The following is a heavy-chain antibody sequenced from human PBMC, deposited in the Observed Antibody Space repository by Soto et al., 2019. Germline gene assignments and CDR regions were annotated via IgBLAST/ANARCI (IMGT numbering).Heavy chain of an antibody. Sequence: GESLKIYCNGSGYSFTSYWIGWVRQMPGKGLEWMGIIYPGDSDTRYSPSFQGQVTISADKSISTAYLQWSSLKASDTAMYYCARPGIVGANKAFGAFDIWGQGTMVTVSS. J-gene: IGHJ3*02. CDR1: GYSFTSYW. V-gene: IGHV5-51*01. CDR2: IYPGDSDT. CDR3: ARPGIVGANKAFGAFDI. D-gene: IGHD1-26*01.